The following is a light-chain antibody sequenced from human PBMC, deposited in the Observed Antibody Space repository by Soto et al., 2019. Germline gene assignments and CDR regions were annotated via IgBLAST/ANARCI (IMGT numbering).Light chain of an antibody. J-gene: IGKJ4*01. CDR2: GAS. Sequence: EIVMTQSPATLSVSPGERATLSCRATQSVTSNVAWYQQKPGQAPRLLIYGASSRATGIPVRFSGSGSGTEFTLTISSLQSEDFAVYYCQQYNKWPLSFGGGTKVDIK. CDR3: QQYNKWPLS. CDR1: QSVTSN. V-gene: IGKV3-15*01.